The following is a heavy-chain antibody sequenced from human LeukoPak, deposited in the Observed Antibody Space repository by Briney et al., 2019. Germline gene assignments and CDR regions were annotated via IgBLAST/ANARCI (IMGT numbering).Heavy chain of an antibody. D-gene: IGHD1-26*01. CDR2: INTNTGNP. Sequence: GASVKVSCKASGYTFTSYAMNWVRQAPGQGLEWMGWINTNTGNPTYAQGFTGRFVFSLGTSVSTAYLQISSLKAEDTAVYYCARELRAGSYAGEFDYWGQGTLVTVSS. CDR1: GYTFTSYA. CDR3: ARELRAGSYAGEFDY. J-gene: IGHJ4*02. V-gene: IGHV7-4-1*02.